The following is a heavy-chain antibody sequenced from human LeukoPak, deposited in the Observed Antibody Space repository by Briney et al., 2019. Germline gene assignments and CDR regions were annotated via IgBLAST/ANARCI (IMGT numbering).Heavy chain of an antibody. Sequence: SQTLSLTCAVSGGSLSSGGYSWSWIRQPPGKGLEWIGYIYHSGSTYYNPSLKSRVTISVDRSKNQFSLKLSSVTAADTAVYYCARGNVPFDYWGQGTLVTVSS. J-gene: IGHJ4*02. CDR2: IYHSGST. D-gene: IGHD2-2*01. CDR1: GGSLSSGGYS. V-gene: IGHV4-30-2*01. CDR3: ARGNVPFDY.